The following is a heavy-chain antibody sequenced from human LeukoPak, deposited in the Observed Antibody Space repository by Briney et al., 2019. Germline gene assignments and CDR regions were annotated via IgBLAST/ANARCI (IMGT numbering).Heavy chain of an antibody. J-gene: IGHJ5*02. D-gene: IGHD6-25*01. CDR1: GYTFTSYD. CDR2: MNPNSGNT. CDR3: YSDIAPGERP. V-gene: IGHV1-8*03. Sequence: GASVKVSCKASGYTFTSYDINWVRQATGQGLEWMGWMNPNSGNTGYAQKFQGRVTITRNTSISTAYMELSTLRSEDTPVYFCYSDIAPGERPWGQGTLVTVSS.